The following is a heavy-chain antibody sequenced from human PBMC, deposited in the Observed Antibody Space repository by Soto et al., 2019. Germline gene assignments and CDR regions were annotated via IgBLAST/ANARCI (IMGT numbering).Heavy chain of an antibody. V-gene: IGHV3-23*01. CDR3: AKVHSQSRKGVRGALDAFDI. Sequence: GGSLRLSCAASGFTFSSYAMSWVRQAPGKGLEWVSAISGSGGSTYYADSVKGRFTISRDNSKNTLYLQMNSLRAEDTAVYYCAKVHSQSRKGVRGALDAFDIWGQGTMVTVSS. J-gene: IGHJ3*02. CDR1: GFTFSSYA. D-gene: IGHD3-10*01. CDR2: ISGSGGST.